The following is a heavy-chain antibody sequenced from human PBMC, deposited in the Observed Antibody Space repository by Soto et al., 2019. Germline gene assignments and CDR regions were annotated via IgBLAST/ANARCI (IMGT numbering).Heavy chain of an antibody. CDR2: IWYDGSNK. Sequence: GGSLRLSCAASGFTFSSYGMHWVRQAPGKGLEWVAVIWYDGSNKYYADSVKGRFTISRDNSKNTLYLQMNSLRAEDTAVYYCARDPNSSGWHEPLSWGQGTLVTVSS. CDR3: ARDPNSSGWHEPLS. J-gene: IGHJ5*02. CDR1: GFTFSSYG. V-gene: IGHV3-33*01. D-gene: IGHD6-19*01.